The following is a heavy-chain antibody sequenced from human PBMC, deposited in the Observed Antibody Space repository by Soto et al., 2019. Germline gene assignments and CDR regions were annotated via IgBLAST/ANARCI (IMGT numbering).Heavy chain of an antibody. CDR3: ASAPRPRTRDNWIDP. J-gene: IGHJ5*02. V-gene: IGHV3-11*01. D-gene: IGHD6-6*01. Sequence: PGGSLRLSCAAFGFTFSDYYMSWIRQAPGKGLEWVSYISSSGSTIYYADSVKGRFTISRDNAKNSLYLQMNSLRAEDTAVYYCASAPRPRTRDNWIDPRGQGTLVTVSS. CDR1: GFTFSDYY. CDR2: ISSSGSTI.